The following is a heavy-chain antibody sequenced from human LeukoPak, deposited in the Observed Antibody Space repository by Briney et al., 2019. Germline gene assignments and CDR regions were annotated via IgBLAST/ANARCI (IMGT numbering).Heavy chain of an antibody. V-gene: IGHV3-48*03. CDR1: GFTFSSYE. CDR3: ARKRGRGLWFGEPKYGMDV. Sequence: GGSLRLSCAASGFTFSSYEMNWVRQPPGKELEWVSYISSGGNTIYYADSVKGRFTISRDNAKNSLYLQMNGLRAEDTAVYYCARKRGRGLWFGEPKYGMDVWGQGTTVTVSS. D-gene: IGHD3-10*01. J-gene: IGHJ6*02. CDR2: ISSGGNTI.